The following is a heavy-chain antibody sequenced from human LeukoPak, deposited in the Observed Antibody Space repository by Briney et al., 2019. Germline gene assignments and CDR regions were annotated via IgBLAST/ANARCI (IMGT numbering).Heavy chain of an antibody. Sequence: KPGGSLRLSCAASGFTFSSYSMNWVRQAPGKGLEWVSSISSSSSYIYYADSVKGRFTISRDNAKNSLYLQMNSLRAEDTAVYYCARDRGYSYGNYYYYYGMDVWGQGTTVTVSS. J-gene: IGHJ6*02. V-gene: IGHV3-21*01. CDR2: ISSSSSYI. D-gene: IGHD5-18*01. CDR3: ARDRGYSYGNYYYYYGMDV. CDR1: GFTFSSYS.